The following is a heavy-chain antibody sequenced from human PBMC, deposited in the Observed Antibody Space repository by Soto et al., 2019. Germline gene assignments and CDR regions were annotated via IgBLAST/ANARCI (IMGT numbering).Heavy chain of an antibody. CDR2: INSDGSST. V-gene: IGHV3-74*01. J-gene: IGHJ4*02. CDR3: AKDGRLGQFDY. D-gene: IGHD1-1*01. Sequence: EVQLVESGGGLVQPGGSLRLSCAASGFTLRGYWMHWVRQAPGKGLVWFSRINSDGSSTSYADSVKGRFTIPRDNAKNTLYLQMNSLRAEDTAVYYCAKDGRLGQFDYWGQGTLVTASS. CDR1: GFTLRGYW.